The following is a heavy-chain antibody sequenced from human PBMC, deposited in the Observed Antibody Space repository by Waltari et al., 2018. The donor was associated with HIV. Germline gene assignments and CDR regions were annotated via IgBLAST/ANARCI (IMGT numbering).Heavy chain of an antibody. CDR1: GGTFSSYA. D-gene: IGHD1-26*01. Sequence: QVQLVQSGAEVKKPGSSVKVSCKASGGTFSSYAISWVGQAPGQGFGWMGGIIPIVGTANYAQKFQGRGTITADESTRTVYMGLSSLRSEDTAVYYCARGEGVSGSYYHWYFDLWGRGTLVTVSS. CDR2: IIPIVGTA. V-gene: IGHV1-69*01. CDR3: ARGEGVSGSYYHWYFDL. J-gene: IGHJ2*01.